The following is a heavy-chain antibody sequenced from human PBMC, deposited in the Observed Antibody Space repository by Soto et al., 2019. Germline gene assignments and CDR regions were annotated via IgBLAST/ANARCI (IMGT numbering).Heavy chain of an antibody. V-gene: IGHV3-66*01. D-gene: IGHD2-2*01. J-gene: IGHJ4*02. CDR1: GFTVSSNY. Sequence: EVQLVESGGGLVQPGGSLRLSCAASGFTVSSNYMSWVRQAPGKGLEWVSLIYSGGSTYYADSVKGRFTISRDNSKNTLYLQMNSLRAADTAVYYCARGGTDIVVVPPFDYWGQGTLVTVSS. CDR2: IYSGGST. CDR3: ARGGTDIVVVPPFDY.